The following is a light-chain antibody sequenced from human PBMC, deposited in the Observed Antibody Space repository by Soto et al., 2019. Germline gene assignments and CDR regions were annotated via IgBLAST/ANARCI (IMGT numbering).Light chain of an antibody. CDR3: QQYNSYS. CDR2: HAS. V-gene: IGKV1-5*02. Sequence: DIQMTQSPSTMSAPAGDRVTIICRASQSISNWLAWYQQKPGTAPKVLIYHASNLQSGVPSRFSGSGSGTEFTLTISSMQPDDFATYYCQQYNSYSFGQGTKVDIK. J-gene: IGKJ1*01. CDR1: QSISNW.